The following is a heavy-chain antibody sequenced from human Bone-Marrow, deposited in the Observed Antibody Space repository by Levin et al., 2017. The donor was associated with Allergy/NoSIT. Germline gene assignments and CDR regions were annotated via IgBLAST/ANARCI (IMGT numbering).Heavy chain of an antibody. J-gene: IGHJ5*02. CDR3: ARGGLLWFDP. V-gene: IGHV3-30-3*01. CDR2: ISYDGSNK. CDR1: GFTFSSYA. Sequence: GESLKISCAASGFTFSSYAMHWVRQAPGKGLEWVAVISYDGSNKYYADSVKGRFTISRDNSKNTLYLQMNSLRAEDTAVYYCARGGLLWFDPWGQGTLVTVSS.